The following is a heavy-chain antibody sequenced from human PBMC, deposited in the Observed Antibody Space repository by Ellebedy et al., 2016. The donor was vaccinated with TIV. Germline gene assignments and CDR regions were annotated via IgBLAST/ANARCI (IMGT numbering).Heavy chain of an antibody. CDR1: GFSFRSYW. D-gene: IGHD4-17*01. J-gene: IGHJ5*02. CDR2: IRQEGDEI. V-gene: IGHV3-7*01. CDR3: ARRASYGDYAVQVNPWFDP. Sequence: GESLKISCAAFGFSFRSYWMAWVRQAPGKGLEWVAKIRQEGDEIYYVESVKGRLTISRDNAKNSLFLQMNSLRVEDTAVYYCARRASYGDYAVQVNPWFDPWGQGTLVTVSS.